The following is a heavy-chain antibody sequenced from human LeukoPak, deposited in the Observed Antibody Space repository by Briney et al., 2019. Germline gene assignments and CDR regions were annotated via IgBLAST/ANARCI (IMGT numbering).Heavy chain of an antibody. Sequence: SETLSLTCTVSGGSISSYYWSWIRQPPGKGLEWIGYIYYSGSTNYNPSLKSRVTISVDTSKNQFSLKLSSVTAADTAVYYCARLLVPEGHFDYWGQGTLVTVSS. V-gene: IGHV4-59*08. J-gene: IGHJ4*02. CDR1: GGSISSYY. CDR3: ARLLVPEGHFDY. CDR2: IYYSGST. D-gene: IGHD1-14*01.